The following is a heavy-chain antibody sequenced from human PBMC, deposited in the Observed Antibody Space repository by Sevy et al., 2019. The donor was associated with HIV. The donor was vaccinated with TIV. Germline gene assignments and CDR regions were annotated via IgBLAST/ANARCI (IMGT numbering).Heavy chain of an antibody. V-gene: IGHV4-59*01. J-gene: IGHJ4*02. Sequence: SETLSLTCSVSGGSISSYFWTWVRQSPGKGLEWIGNIYFTGNTDYSPALKSRVILSLDTSKSQFSLTLKSVTAADTAIYFCARDSTTRPRVLDYSGQGTLVTVSS. D-gene: IGHD1-1*01. CDR1: GGSISSYF. CDR2: IYFTGNT. CDR3: ARDSTTRPRVLDY.